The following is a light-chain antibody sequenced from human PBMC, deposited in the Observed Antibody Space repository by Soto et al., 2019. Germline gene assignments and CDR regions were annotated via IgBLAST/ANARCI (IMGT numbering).Light chain of an antibody. CDR2: DAY. Sequence: DIQMTQSPTSLSASVGDRVTITCQASQDIGNDLNWYQQRPGEPPKLLIYDAYNLETGVPARLRGSGSGTDFSITINNLQAEDFATYYCQQCDEVSYTFGQGTKMEIK. CDR3: QQCDEVSYT. V-gene: IGKV1-33*01. CDR1: QDIGND. J-gene: IGKJ2*01.